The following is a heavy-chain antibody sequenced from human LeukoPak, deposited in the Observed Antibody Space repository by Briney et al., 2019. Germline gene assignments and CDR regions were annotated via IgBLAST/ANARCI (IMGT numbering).Heavy chain of an antibody. CDR3: ARRRSGWYYVDF. CDR1: GFSINTSSYY. Sequence: SETLSLTCTVSGFSINTSSYYWGSIRQPPGKGLEWIGSVYYSGSTYSNPSLMSRVTISVDTAENRFSLNLSSVTAADTAVYYCARRRSGWYYVDFWGQGILVTVSS. V-gene: IGHV4-39*01. J-gene: IGHJ4*02. D-gene: IGHD6-13*01. CDR2: VYYSGST.